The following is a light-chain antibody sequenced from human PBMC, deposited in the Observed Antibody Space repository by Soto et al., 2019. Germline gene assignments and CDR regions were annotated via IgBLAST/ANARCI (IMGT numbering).Light chain of an antibody. J-gene: IGLJ2*01. V-gene: IGLV1-40*01. CDR3: RSYASSQSGVV. Sequence: QSVLTQPPSVSGAPGQRVTISCTGSSSNIGAGYDVHWYQQLPGTAPKLLIYGNSNRPSGVPDRFSGSKSGTSASLAITGLQAEDEADYYCRSYASSQSGVVFGGGTKLTVL. CDR2: GNS. CDR1: SSNIGAGYD.